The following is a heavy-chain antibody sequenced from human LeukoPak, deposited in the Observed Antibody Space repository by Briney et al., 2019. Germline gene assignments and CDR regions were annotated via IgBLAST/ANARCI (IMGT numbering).Heavy chain of an antibody. CDR1: GGSLSSSSYY. V-gene: IGHV4-39*01. CDR2: IYYSGST. D-gene: IGHD5-24*01. Sequence: NPSETLSLTCTVSGGSLSSSSYYWGWIRQPPGKGLEWIGSIYYSGSTYYNPSLKSRVTISVDTSKNQFSLKLSSVTAADTAVYYCARGRRDGYTLEYLDYWGQGTLVTVSS. J-gene: IGHJ4*02. CDR3: ARGRRDGYTLEYLDY.